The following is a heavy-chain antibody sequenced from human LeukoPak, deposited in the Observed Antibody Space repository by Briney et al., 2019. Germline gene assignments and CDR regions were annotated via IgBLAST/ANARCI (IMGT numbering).Heavy chain of an antibody. CDR3: ARHRYPENWFDP. CDR2: IYYSGST. Sequence: SETLSLTCTVSGGSISSSSYYWGWIRQPPGKGLEWIGSIYYSGSTYYNPSLKSRVTISVDTSKNQFSLKLSSVTAADTAVYYCARHRYPENWFDPWGQGTLVTVSS. V-gene: IGHV4-39*01. D-gene: IGHD3-16*02. CDR1: GGSISSSSYY. J-gene: IGHJ5*02.